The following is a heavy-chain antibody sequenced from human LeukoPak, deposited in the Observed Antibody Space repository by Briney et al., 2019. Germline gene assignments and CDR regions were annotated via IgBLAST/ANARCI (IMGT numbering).Heavy chain of an antibody. V-gene: IGHV3-23*01. CDR1: GFTFSSYA. D-gene: IGHD6-13*01. Sequence: GGSLRLSCAASGFTFSSYAMSWVRQAPGKGLEWVSAISGSGGSTYYADSVKGRFTISRDNFKNTLYLQMNSLRAEDTALYYCAKHYSSSSGAVDYWGQGTLVTVSS. J-gene: IGHJ4*02. CDR2: ISGSGGST. CDR3: AKHYSSSSGAVDY.